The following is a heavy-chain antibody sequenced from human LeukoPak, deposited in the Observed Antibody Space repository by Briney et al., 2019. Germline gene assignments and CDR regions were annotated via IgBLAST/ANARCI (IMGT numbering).Heavy chain of an antibody. Sequence: SETLSLTCTVSGGSISSGSYYWSWIRQPAGKGLEWIGRIYTSGSTNYNPSLKSRVTISVDTSKNQFSLKLSSVTAADTAVYYCARGFSSSWYGASCAFDIWGQGTMVTVSS. V-gene: IGHV4-61*02. CDR1: GGSISSGSYY. J-gene: IGHJ3*02. CDR3: ARGFSSSWYGASCAFDI. D-gene: IGHD6-13*01. CDR2: IYTSGST.